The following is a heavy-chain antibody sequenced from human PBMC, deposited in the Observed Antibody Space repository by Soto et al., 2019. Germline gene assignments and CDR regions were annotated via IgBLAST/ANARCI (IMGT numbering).Heavy chain of an antibody. CDR2: ISAYNGNT. CDR1: GYTFTSYG. D-gene: IGHD1-26*01. CDR3: ARDAVGPIGDYYYYGMDV. V-gene: IGHV1-18*01. J-gene: IGHJ6*02. Sequence: ASVKVSCKASGYTFTSYGISWVRQAPGQGLEWMGWISAYNGNTNYAQKPQGRVTMTTDTSTSTAYMELRSLRSDDTAVYYCARDAVGPIGDYYYYGMDVWGQGTTVTVSS.